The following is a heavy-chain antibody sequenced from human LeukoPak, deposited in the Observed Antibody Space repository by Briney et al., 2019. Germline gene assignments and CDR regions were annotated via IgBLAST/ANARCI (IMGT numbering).Heavy chain of an antibody. CDR1: GGSISSYF. V-gene: IGHV4-59*01. CDR2: IYYSGSN. J-gene: IGHJ4*02. Sequence: SETLSLTCTVSGGSISSYFWSWIRQPPGKGLGWIGYIYYSGSNNYNPSLKSRVTISLDTSKSQFSLKLSSVTAVDTAVYYCATGRYYYGSEYWGQGTLVTVSS. CDR3: ATGRYYYGSEY. D-gene: IGHD3-10*01.